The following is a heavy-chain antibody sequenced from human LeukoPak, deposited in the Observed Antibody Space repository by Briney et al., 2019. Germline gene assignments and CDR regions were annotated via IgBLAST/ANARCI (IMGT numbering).Heavy chain of an antibody. CDR2: INHSGST. CDR1: GGSFSGYY. Sequence: SETLSLTCAVYGGSFSGYYWSWIRQPPGKGLEWIGEINHSGSTNYNPSLKSRVTISVDTSKNQFSLKLSSVTAADTAVYYCARDGGYELNNWFDPWGQGTLVTVSS. D-gene: IGHD5-12*01. V-gene: IGHV4-34*01. CDR3: ARDGGYELNNWFDP. J-gene: IGHJ5*02.